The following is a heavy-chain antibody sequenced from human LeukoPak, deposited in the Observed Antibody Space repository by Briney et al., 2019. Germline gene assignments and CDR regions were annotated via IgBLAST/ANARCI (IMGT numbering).Heavy chain of an antibody. Sequence: ASVKVSCKASGYSFTTYGISWVRQAPGQDLEWMGCISPYNGNTDYAQKLQGRVTMTTDTSTTTAYMELRSLTSDDTAVYFCARDHGDYGQIDYWGQGTLVTVSS. D-gene: IGHD4-17*01. V-gene: IGHV1-18*01. CDR3: ARDHGDYGQIDY. CDR1: GYSFTTYG. J-gene: IGHJ4*02. CDR2: ISPYNGNT.